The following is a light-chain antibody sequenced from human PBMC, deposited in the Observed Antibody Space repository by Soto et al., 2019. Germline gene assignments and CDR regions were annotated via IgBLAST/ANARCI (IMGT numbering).Light chain of an antibody. V-gene: IGLV2-14*01. Sequence: QSVLTQPASVSGSPGQSINISCTGTASDVGGYNYVSWYQQHPGKAPKLMIHAVSNRPSGISSRFSGSKPGNTASLTISGLQSEDEADYFCCSYTSRTTYVFGTGTKVTVL. J-gene: IGLJ1*01. CDR1: ASDVGGYNY. CDR2: AVS. CDR3: CSYTSRTTYV.